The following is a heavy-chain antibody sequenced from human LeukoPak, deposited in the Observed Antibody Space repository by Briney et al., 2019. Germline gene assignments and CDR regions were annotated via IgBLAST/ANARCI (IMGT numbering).Heavy chain of an antibody. CDR1: GFTFSPYA. CDR3: ARDASWELLRYLDY. D-gene: IGHD1-26*01. Sequence: GGSLRLSCAASGFTFSPYAMHWVRQAPGKGLEWVAVISYDENDKHYADSVKGRFTISRDNSKNTIYLQMNRLRAEDTAVYYCARDASWELLRYLDYWGQGTLVTVSS. V-gene: IGHV3-30-3*01. CDR2: ISYDENDK. J-gene: IGHJ4*02.